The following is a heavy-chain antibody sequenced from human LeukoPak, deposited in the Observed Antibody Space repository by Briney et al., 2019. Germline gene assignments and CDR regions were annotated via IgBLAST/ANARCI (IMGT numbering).Heavy chain of an antibody. D-gene: IGHD3-10*01. Sequence: PSETLSLTCTVSGGSVSSGSDYWSWIRQPPGKGLEWIGHISYSGSTNYNPSLKSRVTISLDTSKNQLSLKLSSVTTADTAAYYCARGQAALWFGELWGQGTLVTVSS. CDR1: GGSVSSGSDY. V-gene: IGHV4-61*01. CDR2: ISYSGST. CDR3: ARGQAALWFGEL. J-gene: IGHJ4*02.